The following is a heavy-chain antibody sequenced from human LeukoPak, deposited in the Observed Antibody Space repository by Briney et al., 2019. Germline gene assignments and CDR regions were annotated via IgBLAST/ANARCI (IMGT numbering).Heavy chain of an antibody. Sequence: GGSLRLSCAASGFTFSSNWMTWVRQAPGKGLEWVANIKEDGSEKYYVDSVKGRFTISRDNAKNSLYLQMNSLRAEDTAVYYCVKDQQLVVVRYYYYMDVWGKGTTVTVSS. V-gene: IGHV3-7*01. J-gene: IGHJ6*03. D-gene: IGHD6-13*01. CDR3: VKDQQLVVVRYYYYMDV. CDR1: GFTFSSNW. CDR2: IKEDGSEK.